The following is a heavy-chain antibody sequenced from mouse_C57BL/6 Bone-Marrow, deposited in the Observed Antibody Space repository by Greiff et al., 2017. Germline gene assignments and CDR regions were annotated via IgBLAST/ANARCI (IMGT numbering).Heavy chain of an antibody. CDR2: IYPRSGNT. CDR3: ARARYDYDMAWFAY. V-gene: IGHV1-81*01. J-gene: IGHJ3*01. CDR1: GYTFTSYG. Sequence: QVQLQQSGAELARPGASVKLSCKASGYTFTSYGISWVKQRTGQGLEWIGEIYPRSGNTYYNEKFKGKATLTADKSSSTAYMELRSLTSEDSAVYFCARARYDYDMAWFAYWGQGTLVTVSA. D-gene: IGHD2-4*01.